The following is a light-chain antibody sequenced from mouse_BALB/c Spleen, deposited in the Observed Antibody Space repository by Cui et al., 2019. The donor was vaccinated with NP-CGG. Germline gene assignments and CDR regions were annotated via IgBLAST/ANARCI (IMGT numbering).Light chain of an antibody. CDR1: TGAVTTSNY. Sequence: QAVVTQESALTTSPGETVTLTCRSSTGAVTTSNYANWVQEKPDHLFTGLIGGTNNRIPGVPARFSGSLIGDKAALTITGGQTEDEAIYFCALWYSNHWVFGGGTKLTVL. J-gene: IGLJ1*01. V-gene: IGLV1*01. CDR2: GTN. CDR3: ALWYSNHWV.